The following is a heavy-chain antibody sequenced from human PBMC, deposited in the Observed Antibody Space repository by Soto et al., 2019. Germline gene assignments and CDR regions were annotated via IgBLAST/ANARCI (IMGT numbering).Heavy chain of an antibody. Sequence: GGSLRLSCAASGFTFSSYEMNWVRQAPGKGLEWVSYISSSGSTIYYADSVKGRFTISRDNAKNSLYLQMNSLRAEDTAVYYCARDRTRPVRDSSGYYYLKGYYFDYWGQGTLVTVSS. V-gene: IGHV3-48*03. CDR3: ARDRTRPVRDSSGYYYLKGYYFDY. D-gene: IGHD3-22*01. CDR2: ISSSGSTI. CDR1: GFTFSSYE. J-gene: IGHJ4*02.